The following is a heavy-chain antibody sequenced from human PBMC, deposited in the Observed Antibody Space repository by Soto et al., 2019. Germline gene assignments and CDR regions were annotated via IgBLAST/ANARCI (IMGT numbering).Heavy chain of an antibody. J-gene: IGHJ4*02. V-gene: IGHV2-5*02. CDR2: IYWDDAD. CDR1: GFSATSSGVG. CDR3: ALLLRGAVAYYFDA. Sequence: QITLKESGPPLVKPTQTLTLTCAFSGFSATSSGVGVAWLRQPPGKALEWLAVIYWDDADQYRPSLKTRLTIVNDTSNQQILLALTTMDPVYRGPYDCALLLRGAVAYYFDAGGQGALVTVTS. D-gene: IGHD3-10*01.